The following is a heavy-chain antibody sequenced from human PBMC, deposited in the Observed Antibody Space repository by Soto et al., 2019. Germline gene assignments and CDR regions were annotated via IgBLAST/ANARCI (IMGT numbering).Heavy chain of an antibody. D-gene: IGHD2-2*01. CDR3: ARVIPGVEAWFDL. CDR2: ISAYTDTP. V-gene: IGHV1-18*01. CDR1: VCPFTNFG. Sequence: SVNVACQACVCPFTNFGVTLLRRAPGQGLEWMGWISAYTDTPNYAQKFKGRVTMTIDTSTSTAYMDLRSLTSDDTAVYYCARVIPGVEAWFDLRGQGTLVIVSA. J-gene: IGHJ5*02.